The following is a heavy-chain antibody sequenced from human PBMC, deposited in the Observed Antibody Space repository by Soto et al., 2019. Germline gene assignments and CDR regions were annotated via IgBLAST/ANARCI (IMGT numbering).Heavy chain of an antibody. CDR3: AKDTYSRSLYF. D-gene: IGHD2-2*01. CDR1: GFTFTNYL. V-gene: IGHV3-23*05. Sequence: EVQLLESGGDLVQPGGSLRLSCAASGFTFTNYLMTWVRQAPGKGLEWVSSIDKSGGDTYYADSVKGRFTISRDNSKNTLYLQMNGLRAEDTALYYCAKDTYSRSLYFWGQGILVTVSS. J-gene: IGHJ4*02. CDR2: IDKSGGDT.